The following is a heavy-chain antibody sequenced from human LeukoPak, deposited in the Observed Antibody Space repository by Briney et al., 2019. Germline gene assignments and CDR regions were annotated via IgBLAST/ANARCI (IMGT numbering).Heavy chain of an antibody. V-gene: IGHV1-46*01. Sequence: ASVKVSCKASGYTFSNYHIHWLRQAPGQGIEWMGIINPRHGSATYAQNFQGRVTMTRDMSTSTVYMELSSLRSEDTAVYYCAREEARDGSTGYYFDYWGQGTLLTVSS. D-gene: IGHD5-24*01. J-gene: IGHJ4*02. CDR2: INPRHGSA. CDR3: AREEARDGSTGYYFDY. CDR1: GYTFSNYH.